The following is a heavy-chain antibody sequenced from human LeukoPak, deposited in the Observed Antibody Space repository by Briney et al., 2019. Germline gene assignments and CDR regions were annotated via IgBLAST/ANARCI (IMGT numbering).Heavy chain of an antibody. CDR3: ARHVRYYYGMDV. Sequence: PGESPRISCKGSGYSFTSYWISWVRQMPGKGLEWMGRIDPSDSYTNYSPSFQGHVTISAGKSISTAYLQWSSLKASDTAMYYCARHVRYYYGMDVWGKGTTVTVSS. CDR2: IDPSDSYT. D-gene: IGHD2-8*01. J-gene: IGHJ6*04. CDR1: GYSFTSYW. V-gene: IGHV5-10-1*01.